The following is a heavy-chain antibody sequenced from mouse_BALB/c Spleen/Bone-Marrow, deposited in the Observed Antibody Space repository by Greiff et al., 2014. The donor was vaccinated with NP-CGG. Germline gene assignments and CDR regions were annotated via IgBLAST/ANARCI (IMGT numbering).Heavy chain of an antibody. J-gene: IGHJ3*01. D-gene: IGHD1-1*01. CDR3: AAYYYGSSQFAY. CDR2: IDPANGNT. Sequence: DVHLVESGAELVKPGASVKLSCTASGFNIKDTYMHWVKQRPEQGLEWIGRIDPANGNTKYDPKLQGKATITADTSSNTAYLQLSSLTSEDTAVYYCAAYYYGSSQFAYWGQGTLVTASA. V-gene: IGHV14-3*02. CDR1: GFNIKDTY.